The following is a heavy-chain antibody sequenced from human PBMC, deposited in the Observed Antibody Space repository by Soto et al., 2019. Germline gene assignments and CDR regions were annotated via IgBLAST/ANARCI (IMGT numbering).Heavy chain of an antibody. D-gene: IGHD6-25*01. Sequence: PSEPLSLTCTVSGGSISNYYWSWIRQPPGKGLEWIGYIYYSGSTNYNPSLKSRVTISVDTSRNQSSLKLSSVTAADTAVYYCAREHERSGGMDVWGKGTTVTVSS. V-gene: IGHV4-59*01. J-gene: IGHJ6*04. CDR1: GGSISNYY. CDR3: AREHERSGGMDV. CDR2: IYYSGST.